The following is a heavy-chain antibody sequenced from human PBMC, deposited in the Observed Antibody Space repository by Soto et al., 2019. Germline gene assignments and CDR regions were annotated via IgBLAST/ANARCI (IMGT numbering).Heavy chain of an antibody. D-gene: IGHD3-3*01. CDR1: GGSISSYY. CDR2: IYYSGST. J-gene: IGHJ3*02. CDR3: ARDEGRFLEWSDAFDI. Sequence: PSETLSLTCTVSGGSISSYYWSWIRQPPGKGPEWIGYIYYSGSTNYNPSLKSRVTISVDTSKNQFSLKLSSVTAADTAVYYCARDEGRFLEWSDAFDIWGQGTMVTVSS. V-gene: IGHV4-59*01.